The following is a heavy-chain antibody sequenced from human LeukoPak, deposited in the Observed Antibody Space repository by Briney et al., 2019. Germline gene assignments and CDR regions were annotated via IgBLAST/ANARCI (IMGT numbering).Heavy chain of an antibody. J-gene: IGHJ4*02. CDR1: GFTFDDYG. V-gene: IGHV3-20*04. Sequence: RPGGSLRLSCAASGFTFDDYGMSWVRQAPGKGLEWVSGINWNGGSTGYADSVKGRFTISRDNAKNSLYLQMNSLRAEDTALYYCARGRIGYDSSGYSFDYWGQGTLVTVSS. CDR3: ARGRIGYDSSGYSFDY. D-gene: IGHD3-22*01. CDR2: INWNGGST.